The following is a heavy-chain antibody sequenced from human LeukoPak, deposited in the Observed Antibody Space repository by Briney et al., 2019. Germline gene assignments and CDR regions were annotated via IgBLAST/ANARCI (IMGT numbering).Heavy chain of an antibody. D-gene: IGHD1-26*01. CDR1: GFTFSTIS. J-gene: IGHJ4*02. V-gene: IGHV3-30*18. CDR2: ISDDGRNK. CDR3: AKGPDTSGSYFYFDY. Sequence: PGGSLRLSCEASGFTFSTISMNWVRQAPGKGLEWVGVISDDGRNKKYADSVKGRFTISRDNSKNTLYLQMNSLRAEDTAVYYCAKGPDTSGSYFYFDYWGQGTLVTVSS.